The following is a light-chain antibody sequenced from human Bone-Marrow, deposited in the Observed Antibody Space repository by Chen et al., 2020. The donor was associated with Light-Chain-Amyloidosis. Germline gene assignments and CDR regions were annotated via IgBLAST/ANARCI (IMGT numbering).Light chain of an antibody. CDR3: QVWDRSSDRPV. J-gene: IGLJ3*02. Sequence: SYVLTQPSPVSVAPGQTATIACGGNNIASTSVHWYQQTPGQAPLLVVYDDSDRPSGIPERLSGSNSGNTATLTISRVEAGDEADYYCQVWDRSSDRPVFGGGTKLTVL. CDR2: DDS. V-gene: IGLV3-21*02. CDR1: NIASTS.